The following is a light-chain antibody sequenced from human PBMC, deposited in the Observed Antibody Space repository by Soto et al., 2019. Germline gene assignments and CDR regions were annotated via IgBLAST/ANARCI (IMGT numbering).Light chain of an antibody. CDR3: QQYYSYPFWT. CDR2: AAS. V-gene: IGKV1-8*01. J-gene: IGKJ2*01. CDR1: QGISSY. Sequence: AIRMTQSPSSFSASTGDRVTITCRASQGISSYLAWYQQKPGKAPKHLIYAASTLQSGVPSRFSGSGSGTDFTLTISCLQSEDFATYYCQQYYSYPFWTFGQGTKLEIK.